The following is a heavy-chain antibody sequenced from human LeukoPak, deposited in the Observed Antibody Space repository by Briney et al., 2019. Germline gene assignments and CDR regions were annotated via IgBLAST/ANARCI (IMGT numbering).Heavy chain of an antibody. V-gene: IGHV3-23*01. CDR1: GFTFSSYA. D-gene: IGHD1-7*01. Sequence: QPGGSLRLSCVASGFTFSSYAMTWVRQAPGKGLERVSTISGGGDSTYYADAVKGRFTISRDNSKNTLYLQMNSLRAEDTAVYYCAKDRDWNYGDDAFDIWGQGTTVIVSA. J-gene: IGHJ3*02. CDR2: ISGGGDST. CDR3: AKDRDWNYGDDAFDI.